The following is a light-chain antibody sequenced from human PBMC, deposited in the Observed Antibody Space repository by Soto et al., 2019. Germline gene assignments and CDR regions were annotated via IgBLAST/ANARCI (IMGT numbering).Light chain of an antibody. J-gene: IGKJ5*01. CDR2: LGS. Sequence: DIVMTQSPLSLAVTPGEPASISCRSSQSLLNIYGHNSVDWYLQKPGQSPHLLIYLGSNRASGVPDRFSGSGSGTDFTLKITRVEAEDVGLYYCMQALQTPLTFGQGTRLEIK. CDR1: QSLLNIYGHNS. CDR3: MQALQTPLT. V-gene: IGKV2-28*01.